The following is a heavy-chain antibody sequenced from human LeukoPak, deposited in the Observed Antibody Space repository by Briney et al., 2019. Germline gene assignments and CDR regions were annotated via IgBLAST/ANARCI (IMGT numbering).Heavy chain of an antibody. D-gene: IGHD2-15*01. Sequence: GGSLRLSCAASGFTFSSYSMNWVRQAPGKGLEWVSSISSSSSYIYYADSVKGRFTISRDNAKNSLYLQMNSLRAEDTAVYYCARVVSGGSLEYYYYGMDVWGQGTTVTVSS. V-gene: IGHV3-21*01. J-gene: IGHJ6*02. CDR2: ISSSSSYI. CDR1: GFTFSSYS. CDR3: ARVVSGGSLEYYYYGMDV.